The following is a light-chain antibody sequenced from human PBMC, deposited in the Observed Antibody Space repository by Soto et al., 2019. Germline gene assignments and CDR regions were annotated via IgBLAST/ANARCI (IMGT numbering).Light chain of an antibody. CDR2: DVS. Sequence: QSALTQPASVSGSPGQSITISCTGTSSDVGDYNYVSWYQQHPGKAPKLMIYDVSQRPSGVSNRFSGSKSGNTASLTISGLQAEDEADYYCNSYTSSSTLVVFGGGTKLTVL. CDR1: SSDVGDYNY. J-gene: IGLJ2*01. V-gene: IGLV2-14*01. CDR3: NSYTSSSTLVV.